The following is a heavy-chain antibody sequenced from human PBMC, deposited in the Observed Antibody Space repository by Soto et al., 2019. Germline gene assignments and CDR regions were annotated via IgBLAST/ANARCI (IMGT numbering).Heavy chain of an antibody. CDR3: ARGGSYSTTTCDY. Sequence: EVQLVESGGGLVKPGGSLRLSCAASGFTFSSYSMNWVRQAPGKGLEWVSSISSSSSYIYYADSVKGRFTISRDNAKNSLYLQMNCLRAEDTAVYYCARGGSYSTTTCDYWGQGTLVTVSS. J-gene: IGHJ4*02. CDR2: ISSSSSYI. D-gene: IGHD1-26*01. V-gene: IGHV3-21*01. CDR1: GFTFSSYS.